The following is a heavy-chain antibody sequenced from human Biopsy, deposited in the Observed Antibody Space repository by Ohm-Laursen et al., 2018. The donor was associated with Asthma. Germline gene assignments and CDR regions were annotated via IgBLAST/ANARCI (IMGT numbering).Heavy chain of an antibody. CDR2: ISVYNGNT. D-gene: IGHD3-10*01. J-gene: IGHJ6*02. CDR3: ARAVDYSRYYGIDV. Sequence: GASVKVSCKTSGYTFNSAVITWVRQAPGQGLEWMGWISVYNGNTKVAQKLQDRVTMITDTSTSTAYMELRSLRSDDTAVHFCARAVDYSRYYGIDVWGQGTTVTVS. V-gene: IGHV1-18*01. CDR1: GYTFNSAV.